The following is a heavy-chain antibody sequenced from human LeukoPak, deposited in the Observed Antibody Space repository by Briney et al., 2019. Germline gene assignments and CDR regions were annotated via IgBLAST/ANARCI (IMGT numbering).Heavy chain of an antibody. CDR2: IYSGGST. CDR3: ASPAVWGELSLRY. V-gene: IGHV3-53*01. J-gene: IGHJ4*02. D-gene: IGHD3-16*02. CDR1: GFSFTSYE. Sequence: LTGGSLRLSCAASGFSFTSYEMNWVRQAPGKGLEWVSVIYSGGSTYYADSVKGRFTISRDNSKNTVYLQMNSLRAEDTAVYYCASPAVWGELSLRYWGQGTLVTVSS.